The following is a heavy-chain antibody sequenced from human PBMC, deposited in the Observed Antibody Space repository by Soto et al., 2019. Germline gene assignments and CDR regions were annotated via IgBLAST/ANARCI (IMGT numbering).Heavy chain of an antibody. J-gene: IGHJ6*02. V-gene: IGHV3-23*01. CDR3: AKARQAQSHYYYGMDV. CDR1: GFPVSNNA. Sequence: GWSLRLACAASGFPVSNNAMNWVRPAPGKGLEWVSGISGTGYGTYYADSVKGRFTISRDSSNNTLYLQMNSLRGEDTAIYYCAKARQAQSHYYYGMDVWGQGIPVTVSS. D-gene: IGHD6-19*01. CDR2: ISGTGYGT.